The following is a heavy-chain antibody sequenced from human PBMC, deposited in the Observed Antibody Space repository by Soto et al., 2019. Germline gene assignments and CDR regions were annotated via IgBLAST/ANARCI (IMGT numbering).Heavy chain of an antibody. CDR3: ARDKDWAFDY. Sequence: TGGSLRLSCVASGFTFSSYSMVWVRQAPGKGLEWVSYIFTTGTTIYYADSVKGRFTVSRDNAKNSVFLLLNSLRAEDTAVYYCARDKDWAFDYWGQGTPVTVSS. J-gene: IGHJ4*02. V-gene: IGHV3-48*03. CDR1: GFTFSSYS. D-gene: IGHD3-9*01. CDR2: IFTTGTTI.